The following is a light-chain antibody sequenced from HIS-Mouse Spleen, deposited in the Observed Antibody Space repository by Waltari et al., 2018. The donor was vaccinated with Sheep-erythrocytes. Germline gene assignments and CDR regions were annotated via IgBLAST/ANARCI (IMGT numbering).Light chain of an antibody. V-gene: IGKV1-33*01. CDR2: DAS. CDR3: QQYDNLLT. CDR1: QDISNY. J-gene: IGKJ4*01. Sequence: DIQVTQSSSSLSPSVGDRVTITCQASQDISNYLNWYQQKPGKAPKLLIYDASNLETGVPSRFSGSGSGTDFTFTISSLQPEDIATYYCQQYDNLLTFGGGTKVEIK.